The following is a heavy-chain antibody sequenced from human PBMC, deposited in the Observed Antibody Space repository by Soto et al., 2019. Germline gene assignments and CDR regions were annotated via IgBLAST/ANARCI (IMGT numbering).Heavy chain of an antibody. V-gene: IGHV1-69*08. D-gene: IGHD3-22*01. J-gene: IGHJ3*02. CDR3: ARDRLGVVKSGDI. CDR1: GGTFSSYT. CDR2: IIPILGIA. Sequence: QVQLVQSGAEVKKPGSSVKVSCKASGGTFSSYTISWVRQAPGQGLEWMGRIIPILGIANYAQKFQGRVTITPDKSTSTAYMELSSLRSEDTAVYYCARDRLGVVKSGDIWGQGTMVTVSS.